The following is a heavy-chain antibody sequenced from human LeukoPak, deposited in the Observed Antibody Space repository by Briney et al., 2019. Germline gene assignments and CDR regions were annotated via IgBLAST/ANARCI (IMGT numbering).Heavy chain of an antibody. CDR3: ARANYDFWSGWYY. V-gene: IGHV5-51*01. Sequence: GESLKISCKGSGYSFTSYWIGWVRQMPGKGLEWMGIIYPGDSDTRYSPSFQGQVTISADKSISTAYLQWSSLKASDTAIYYCARANYDFWSGWYYWGQGTLVTVSS. CDR2: IYPGDSDT. J-gene: IGHJ4*02. CDR1: GYSFTSYW. D-gene: IGHD3-3*01.